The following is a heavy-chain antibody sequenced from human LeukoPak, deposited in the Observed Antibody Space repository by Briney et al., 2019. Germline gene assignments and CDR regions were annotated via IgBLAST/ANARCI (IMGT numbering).Heavy chain of an antibody. CDR3: ARVRGSFDY. CDR1: GYTFTSYG. CDR2: ISAYNGKT. Sequence: AAVTVSCKASGYTFTSYGISWVRQAPGQGLEWMGWISAYNGKTNYAQKLHAIVTMTTHTSTSTAYMELRSLRSDDTAVYYCARVRGSFDYWGQGTLVTVSS. V-gene: IGHV1-18*01. J-gene: IGHJ4*02.